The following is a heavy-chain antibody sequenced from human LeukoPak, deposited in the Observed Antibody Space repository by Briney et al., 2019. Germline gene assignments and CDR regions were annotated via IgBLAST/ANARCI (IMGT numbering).Heavy chain of an antibody. D-gene: IGHD3-16*02. CDR3: ARALNYDYVWGSYRYSGMDV. CDR1: GFTFSSYA. CDR2: ISYDGNNK. J-gene: IGHJ6*02. Sequence: GGSLRLSCAASGFTFSSYAMHWVRQAPGKGLEWVAVISYDGNNKYYADSVKGRFTISRDNSKNTLYLQMNSLRAEDTAVYYCARALNYDYVWGSYRYSGMDVWGQGTTVTVSS. V-gene: IGHV3-30-3*01.